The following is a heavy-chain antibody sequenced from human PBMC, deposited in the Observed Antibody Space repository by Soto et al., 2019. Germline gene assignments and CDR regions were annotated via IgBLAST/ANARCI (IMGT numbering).Heavy chain of an antibody. Sequence: QVQLQESGPGLVKPSGTLSLTCAVSGGSISSSNWWSWVRQPPGKGLEWIGEIYHSGSTNYNPSLKSRVTISVDKSKNQFSLKLSCVSAADTAVYYCARKRVIGDSSGYYMVGVDYWGQGTLVTVSS. CDR2: IYHSGST. CDR3: ARKRVIGDSSGYYMVGVDY. CDR1: GGSISSSNW. V-gene: IGHV4-4*02. J-gene: IGHJ4*02. D-gene: IGHD3-22*01.